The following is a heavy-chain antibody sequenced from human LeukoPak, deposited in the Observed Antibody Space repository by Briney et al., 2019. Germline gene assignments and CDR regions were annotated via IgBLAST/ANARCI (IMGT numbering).Heavy chain of an antibody. V-gene: IGHV4-38-2*01. CDR2: IYHSGST. D-gene: IGHD2-2*01. CDR1: GYSISSGYY. Sequence: PSETLSLTCAVSGYSISSGYYWGWIRQPPGKGLEWIGSIYHSGSTYYNPSHKSRVTISVDTSKNQFSLKLSSVTAADTAVYYCARLISSPAYCSSTSCQGWFDPWGQGTLVTVSS. CDR3: ARLISSPAYCSSTSCQGWFDP. J-gene: IGHJ5*02.